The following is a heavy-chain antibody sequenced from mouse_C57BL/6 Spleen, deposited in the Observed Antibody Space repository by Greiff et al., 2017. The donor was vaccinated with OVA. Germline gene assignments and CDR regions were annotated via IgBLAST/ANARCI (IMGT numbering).Heavy chain of an antibody. CDR1: GFTFSSYA. CDR2: ISDGGSST. J-gene: IGHJ2*01. D-gene: IGHD3-2*02. CDR3: ARAQTAQADDFDY. V-gene: IGHV5-4*03. Sequence: EVKLVESGGGLVKPGGSLKLSCAASGFTFSSYAMSWVRQTPEKRLEWVATISDGGSSTYYPDNVKGRFTISRANAKNNLDLQKSHLKTEDTARYYCARAQTAQADDFDYWGQGTTLTVSS.